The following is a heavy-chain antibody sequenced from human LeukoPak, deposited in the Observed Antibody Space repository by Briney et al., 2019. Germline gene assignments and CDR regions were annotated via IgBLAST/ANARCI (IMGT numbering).Heavy chain of an antibody. CDR3: VREVWGSSAFDC. CDR2: ICGDGSEK. V-gene: IGHV3-7*01. J-gene: IGHJ4*02. D-gene: IGHD6-13*01. Sequence: PGGSLRLSCAPSGFSRAPSGPTFDSHWMSWVRQAPGKGLEWVADICGDGSEKFYVDSVTGRFTISRDNAKNFVFLQMSSLRAEDTALYYCVREVWGSSAFDCWGQGTLVTVSS. CDR1: GFSRAPSGPTFDSHW.